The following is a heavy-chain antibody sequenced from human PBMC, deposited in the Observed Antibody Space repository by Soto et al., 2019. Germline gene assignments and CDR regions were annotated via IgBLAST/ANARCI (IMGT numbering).Heavy chain of an antibody. V-gene: IGHV5-51*01. CDR3: ARLEYRDRSYFDC. J-gene: IGHJ4*02. D-gene: IGHD2-2*02. CDR1: GYTFTTYW. CDR2: IYPGDSDT. Sequence: GESLKIACKASGYTFTTYWIGWVRQMPGKGLEWMAIIYPGDSDTRYRPSFQGQVTISADKSTSTAYLRFSSLKASDTAMYYWARLEYRDRSYFDCWAQAARVT.